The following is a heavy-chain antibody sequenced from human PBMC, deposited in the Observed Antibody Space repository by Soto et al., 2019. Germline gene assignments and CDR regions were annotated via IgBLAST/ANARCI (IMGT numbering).Heavy chain of an antibody. J-gene: IGHJ4*02. Sequence: GGSLRLSCAASGFTFSSYGMHWVRQAPGKGLEWVAVIWYDGSNKYYADSVKGRFTIYRDNSKNTLCLQMNSLRAEDTAVYYCARGAIKAARRYFDYWGQGTLVTVSS. D-gene: IGHD6-6*01. CDR1: GFTFSSYG. V-gene: IGHV3-33*01. CDR2: IWYDGSNK. CDR3: ARGAIKAARRYFDY.